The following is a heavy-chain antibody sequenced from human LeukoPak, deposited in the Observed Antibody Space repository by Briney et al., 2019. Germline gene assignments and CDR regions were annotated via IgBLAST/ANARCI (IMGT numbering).Heavy chain of an antibody. Sequence: SETLSLTCTVSGDSISGFYWRWMRHPPGKGLQWIGYVFRSGSADYIPSLKSRVTISADTTKSQISLKLTSVTAAGTAVYFCARGSRLGMPLSTFDFWGQGTLVTVSS. CDR2: VFRSGSA. D-gene: IGHD5/OR15-5a*01. J-gene: IGHJ4*02. CDR3: ARGSRLGMPLSTFDF. CDR1: GDSISGFY. V-gene: IGHV4-4*09.